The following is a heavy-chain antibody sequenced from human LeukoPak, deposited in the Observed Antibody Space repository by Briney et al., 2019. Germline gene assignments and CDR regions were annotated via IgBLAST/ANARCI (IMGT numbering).Heavy chain of an antibody. D-gene: IGHD2-8*02. CDR2: IGTAGGT. J-gene: IGHJ4*02. CDR3: ATYRQVLLPFES. V-gene: IGHV3-13*01. CDR1: GFTFSRYD. Sequence: GGSLRLSCAASGFTFSRYDMYWVRQGTGKGLEWVSTIGTAGGTYYPGSVKGRFTISRENAKNSLYLQMNSLRAEDTAVYYCATYRQVLLPFESWGQGTLVTVSS.